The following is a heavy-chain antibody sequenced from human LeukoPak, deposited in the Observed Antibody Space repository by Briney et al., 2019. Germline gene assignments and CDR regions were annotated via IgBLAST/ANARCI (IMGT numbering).Heavy chain of an antibody. J-gene: IGHJ4*02. CDR1: GGSISSGDYY. CDR3: ARESSGEYYYDY. V-gene: IGHV4-30-4*01. Sequence: SQTLSLTCTVSGGSISSGDYYWSWIRQPPGKGLEWIGYIYYSGSTYYNPSPKSRVTISVDTSKNQFSLKLSSVTAADTAVYYCARESSGEYYYDYWGQGTLVTVSS. D-gene: IGHD3-10*01. CDR2: IYYSGST.